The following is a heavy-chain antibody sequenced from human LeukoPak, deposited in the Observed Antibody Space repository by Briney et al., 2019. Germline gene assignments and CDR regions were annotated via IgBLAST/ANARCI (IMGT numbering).Heavy chain of an antibody. CDR1: GGSISSYY. V-gene: IGHV4-59*01. Sequence: PSETPSLTCTVSGGSISSYYWSWIRQPPGKGLEWIGYIYYSGSTNYNPSLKSRVTISVDTSKNQFSLKLSSVTAADTAVYYCARGAYYGSGSFAFDIWGQGTMVTVSS. CDR2: IYYSGST. CDR3: ARGAYYGSGSFAFDI. J-gene: IGHJ3*02. D-gene: IGHD3-10*01.